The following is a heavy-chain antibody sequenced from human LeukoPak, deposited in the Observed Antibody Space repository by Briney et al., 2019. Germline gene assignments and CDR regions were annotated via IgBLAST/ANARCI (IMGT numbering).Heavy chain of an antibody. J-gene: IGHJ4*02. CDR3: ARDSINRFDY. Sequence: SETLSLTCTVSGGSIGSYYWSWIRQPPGKGLEWIAYILNSGSTNYNPSLKSRVTISVDTSKNQFSLKLSSVTAADTAVYYCARDSINRFDYWGQGTLVTVSS. CDR1: GGSIGSYY. V-gene: IGHV4-59*01. CDR2: ILNSGST.